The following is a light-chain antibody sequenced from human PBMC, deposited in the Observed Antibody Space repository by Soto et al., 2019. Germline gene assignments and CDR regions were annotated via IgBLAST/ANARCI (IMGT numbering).Light chain of an antibody. Sequence: IQLTQSPSSLSASVGDRVTITCRASQGIGSYLAWYQQKPGEAPKLLIFAASTLQSGVPSRFSGSGSGTDFTLTISSLQAEDFATYYCQQNYRATPWTFGQGTKVDIK. CDR3: QQNYRATPWT. J-gene: IGKJ1*01. CDR1: QGIGSY. CDR2: AAS. V-gene: IGKV1-9*01.